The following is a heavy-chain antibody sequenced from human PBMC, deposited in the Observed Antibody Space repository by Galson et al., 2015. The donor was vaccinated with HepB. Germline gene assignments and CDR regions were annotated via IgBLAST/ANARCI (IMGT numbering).Heavy chain of an antibody. CDR3: GRSRGASGYHDDY. CDR1: GFTFNNYK. V-gene: IGHV3-74*03. D-gene: IGHD3-22*01. Sequence: SLRLSCAATSGFTFNNYKIHWVRHVPGTGLVWVAYIDSDERGTKYADSVKGRFTISRDNARNTVFLQMNSLRVEDTAVYFCGRSRGASGYHDDYWGQGTLVAVAS. J-gene: IGHJ4*02. CDR2: IDSDERGT.